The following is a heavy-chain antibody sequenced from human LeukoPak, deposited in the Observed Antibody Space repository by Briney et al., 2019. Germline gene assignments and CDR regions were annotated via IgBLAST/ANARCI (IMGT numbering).Heavy chain of an antibody. V-gene: IGHV3-30-3*01. CDR3: ARAGFWSGYYRTLDY. D-gene: IGHD3-3*01. J-gene: IGHJ4*02. CDR2: ISYDGSNK. Sequence: PGRSLRLSCAASGFTFSSYAMHWVRQAPGKGLEWVAVISYDGSNKYYADSVKGRFTISRDNSKNTLYLQMNSLRAEDTAVYYCARAGFWSGYYRTLDYWGQGTLVTVSS. CDR1: GFTFSSYA.